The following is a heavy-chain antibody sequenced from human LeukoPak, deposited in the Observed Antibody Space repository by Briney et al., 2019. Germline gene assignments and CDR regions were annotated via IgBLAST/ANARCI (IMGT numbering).Heavy chain of an antibody. J-gene: IGHJ4*02. Sequence: GGSLRLSCAASGFTFSSYEMNWDRQAPGKGLEWVSLIYSGGTTYYADSVKGRFTISRDNSKNTLYLQMNSLRAEDTAVYYCARRAGGYSHPYDYWGQGILVTVSS. D-gene: IGHD4-23*01. CDR3: ARRAGGYSHPYDY. V-gene: IGHV3-53*01. CDR2: IYSGGTT. CDR1: GFTFSSYE.